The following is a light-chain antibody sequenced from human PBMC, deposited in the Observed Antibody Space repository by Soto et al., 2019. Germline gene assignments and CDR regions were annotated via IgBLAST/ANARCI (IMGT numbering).Light chain of an antibody. CDR2: DAS. CDR3: QQRSDWPLT. J-gene: IGKJ4*01. Sequence: EIVLTQSPATLSLSPGERATLSCRASQSISRHLAWYQQRPGQAPRLLIYDASSRATGIPARFRGSGSGTDFTLTISSLEPEDFAIYSCQQRSDWPLTFGGGTKVEIK. CDR1: QSISRH. V-gene: IGKV3-11*01.